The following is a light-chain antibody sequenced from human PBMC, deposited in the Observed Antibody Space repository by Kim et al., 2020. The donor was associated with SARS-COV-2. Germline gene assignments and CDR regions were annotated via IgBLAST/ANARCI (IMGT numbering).Light chain of an antibody. V-gene: IGKV3D-15*01. Sequence: IVMTQSPVTLSVSPGERATLSCRASQNINNKLVWYQQKPGQAPRLLIYAASTRATGIPARFSGSGSGTEFTLTVSRLQPEDFAVYYCQQYASWSPITFGQGTRVEIK. CDR3: QQYASWSPIT. CDR1: QNINNK. J-gene: IGKJ5*01. CDR2: AAS.